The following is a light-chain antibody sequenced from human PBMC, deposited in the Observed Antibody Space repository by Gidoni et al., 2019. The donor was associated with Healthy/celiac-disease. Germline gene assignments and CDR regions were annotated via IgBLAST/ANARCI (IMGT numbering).Light chain of an antibody. CDR1: NIGSKS. Sequence: SYVLTQQPSESVDPGKTARMTCGGNNIGSKSVHWYQQKPGQAPVLVVYDDSDRPSGIPERFSGSNSGNTATLTISRVEAGDEADYYCQVWDSSSAHVVFGGGTTLPVL. V-gene: IGLV3-21*03. CDR3: QVWDSSSAHVV. J-gene: IGLJ2*01. CDR2: DDS.